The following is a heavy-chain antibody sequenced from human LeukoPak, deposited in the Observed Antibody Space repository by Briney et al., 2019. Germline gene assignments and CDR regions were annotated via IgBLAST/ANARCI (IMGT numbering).Heavy chain of an antibody. CDR3: ARRYCSSTSCYAFDY. Sequence: SETLSLTCAVYGGSFSGYYRSWIRQPPGKGLEWIGEINHSGSTNYNPSLKSRVTISVDTSKNQFSLKLSSVTAADTAVYYCARRYCSSTSCYAFDYWGQGTLVTVSS. J-gene: IGHJ4*02. D-gene: IGHD2-2*01. V-gene: IGHV4-34*01. CDR1: GGSFSGYY. CDR2: INHSGST.